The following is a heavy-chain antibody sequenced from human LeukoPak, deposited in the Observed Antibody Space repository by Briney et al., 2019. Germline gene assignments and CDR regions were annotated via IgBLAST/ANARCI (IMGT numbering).Heavy chain of an antibody. CDR3: ARDGNWKGFDY. CDR2: ISYDGSNK. Sequence: GGSLRLSCAASGFTFSSYAMHWVRQAPGKGLEWVAVISYDGSNKYYADSVKGRFTISRDNSKNTLYLQMNSLRAEDTAVYYCARDGNWKGFDYWGQGTLVTVSS. CDR1: GFTFSSYA. V-gene: IGHV3-30*04. D-gene: IGHD1-20*01. J-gene: IGHJ4*02.